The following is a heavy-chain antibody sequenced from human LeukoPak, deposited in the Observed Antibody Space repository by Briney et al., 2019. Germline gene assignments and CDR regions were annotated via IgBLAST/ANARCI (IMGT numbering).Heavy chain of an antibody. V-gene: IGHV4-61*01. Sequence: PSETLSLTCTVSGGSVSSGSYYWSWIRQPPGKGLEWIGYIYYSGSTNYNPSLKSRVTISVDTSKNRFSLKLSSVTAADTAVYYCARRYSSSWFDYWGQGTLVTVSS. D-gene: IGHD6-13*01. CDR1: GGSVSSGSYY. J-gene: IGHJ4*02. CDR2: IYYSGST. CDR3: ARRYSSSWFDY.